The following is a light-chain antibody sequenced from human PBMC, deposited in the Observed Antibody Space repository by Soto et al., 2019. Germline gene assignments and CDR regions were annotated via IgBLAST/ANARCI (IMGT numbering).Light chain of an antibody. J-gene: IGKJ2*01. V-gene: IGKV1-39*01. CDR3: QQSFTSPRT. CDR1: QSISNY. CDR2: AAT. Sequence: DIQMTRSPSSLSASVGDRVTITCRASQSISNYLNWYQQKPGKAPNLLIYAATSLQTGVPSRFSGSGSGTNFTITITSLRPEDFATYYCQQSFTSPRTFGQGTNLDIK.